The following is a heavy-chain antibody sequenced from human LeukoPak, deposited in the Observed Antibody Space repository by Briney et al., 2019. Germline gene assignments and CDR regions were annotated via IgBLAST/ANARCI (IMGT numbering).Heavy chain of an antibody. V-gene: IGHV3-30*02. CDR2: IRYDGSNK. D-gene: IGHD3-10*01. CDR3: AKSGPYGSGSYSLGY. J-gene: IGHJ4*02. CDR1: GFTFSSYG. Sequence: GGSLRLSCAASGFTFSSYGMHWVRQAPGKGLEWVALIRYDGSNKYYADSVKGRFTISRDNSKNTLYPQMNSLRAEDTAVYYCAKSGPYGSGSYSLGYWGQGTLVTVSS.